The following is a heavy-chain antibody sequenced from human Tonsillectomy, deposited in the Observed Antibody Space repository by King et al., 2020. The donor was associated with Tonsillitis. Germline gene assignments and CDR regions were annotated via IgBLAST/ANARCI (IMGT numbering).Heavy chain of an antibody. D-gene: IGHD4/OR15-4a*01. CDR2: ISYDGSNK. CDR3: ARNRDDYSFDD. V-gene: IGHV3-33*05. Sequence: VQLVESGGGVVQPGRSLRLSCAASGFTFSSYDMHWVRQAPGKGLEWVAVISYDGSNKYYADSVQGRFTMSRDNSKNTLYLQMHSLRAEDTAVYYCARNRDDYSFDDWGQGTLVTVAS. CDR1: GFTFSSYD. J-gene: IGHJ4*02.